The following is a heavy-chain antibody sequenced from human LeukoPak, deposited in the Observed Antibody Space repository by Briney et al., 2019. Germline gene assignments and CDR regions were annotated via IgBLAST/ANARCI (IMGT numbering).Heavy chain of an antibody. J-gene: IGHJ4*02. D-gene: IGHD2-2*01. CDR2: ISWNSGSI. CDR3: AKEDLGYCSSTSCYAPFVD. V-gene: IGHV3-9*03. CDR1: GFTFDDYA. Sequence: GGSLRLSCAASGFTFDDYAMHWVRQAPGKGLEWVSGISWNSGSIGYADSVKGRFTISRDNAKNSLYLQMNSLRAEDMALYYCAKEDLGYCSSTSCYAPFVDWGQGTLVTVSS.